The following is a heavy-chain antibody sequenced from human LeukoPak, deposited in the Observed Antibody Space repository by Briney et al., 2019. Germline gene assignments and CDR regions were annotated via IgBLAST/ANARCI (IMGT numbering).Heavy chain of an antibody. Sequence: ASVKVSCKASGYTFTGYYMHWVRQAPGQGLEWIGWINPNSGGTNYAQKFQGRVTMTRDTSISTAYMELSRLRSDDTAVYYCARGLGLERWLQLRSGYMDVWGKGTTVTVSS. V-gene: IGHV1-2*02. J-gene: IGHJ6*03. D-gene: IGHD5-24*01. CDR1: GYTFTGYY. CDR3: ARGLGLERWLQLRSGYMDV. CDR2: INPNSGGT.